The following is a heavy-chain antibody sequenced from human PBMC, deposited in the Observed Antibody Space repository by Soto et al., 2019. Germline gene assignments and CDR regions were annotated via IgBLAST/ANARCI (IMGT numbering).Heavy chain of an antibody. Sequence: QVQLVESGGGVVQPGRSLRLSCAASGFTFSSYAMHGVRQAPGQGLEWVAVISYDGSNKYYADSVKGRFTISRDNSKNTLYLQMNSLRAEDTAVYYCASRIAAAGFDYWGQGTLVTVSS. J-gene: IGHJ4*02. CDR2: ISYDGSNK. D-gene: IGHD6-13*01. CDR3: ASRIAAAGFDY. CDR1: GFTFSSYA. V-gene: IGHV3-30-3*01.